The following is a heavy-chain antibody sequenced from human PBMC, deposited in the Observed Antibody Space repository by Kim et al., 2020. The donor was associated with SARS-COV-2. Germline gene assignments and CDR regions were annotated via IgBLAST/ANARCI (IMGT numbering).Heavy chain of an antibody. CDR2: ISGSGGRT. D-gene: IGHD5-18*01. V-gene: IGHV3-23*01. CDR3: AKDGEYNYGPPQIYYYYGLDV. Sequence: GGSLRLSCAAAGFTFSSYAMCWVRQAPGKGLEWVSGISGSGGRTYYADSVKGRFTISRDNSKNTLYLQMDSLRAEDTAVYYCAKDGEYNYGPPQIYYYYGLDVWGQGTTVTVSS. J-gene: IGHJ6*02. CDR1: GFTFSSYA.